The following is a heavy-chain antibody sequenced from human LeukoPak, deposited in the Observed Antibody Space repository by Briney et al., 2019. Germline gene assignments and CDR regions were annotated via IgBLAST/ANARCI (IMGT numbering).Heavy chain of an antibody. J-gene: IGHJ4*02. CDR1: GFTFSKYA. CDR3: AKEHYYGSGSYRYNDY. CDR2: ISGSGGRT. D-gene: IGHD3-10*01. Sequence: GGSLRLSCVASGFTFSKYAMSWVRQAPGKGPEWLSAISGSGGRTYYPDSVKGRFTISRDNSKNTLYLQMNSLRVEDTAVYYCAKEHYYGSGSYRYNDYWGQGTLVTVSS. V-gene: IGHV3-23*01.